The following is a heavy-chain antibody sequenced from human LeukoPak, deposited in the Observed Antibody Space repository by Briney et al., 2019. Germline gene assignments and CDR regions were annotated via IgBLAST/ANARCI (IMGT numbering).Heavy chain of an antibody. D-gene: IGHD3-10*01. Sequence: VASVKVSCKASGGTFSSYAISWVRQAPGQGLEWMGGIIPIFGTANYAQKFQGRVTITTDESTSTAYMELSSLRSEDTAVYYCAREGKDAFDIWGQGTMVTVSS. CDR1: GGTFSSYA. CDR2: IIPIFGTA. V-gene: IGHV1-69*05. J-gene: IGHJ3*02. CDR3: AREGKDAFDI.